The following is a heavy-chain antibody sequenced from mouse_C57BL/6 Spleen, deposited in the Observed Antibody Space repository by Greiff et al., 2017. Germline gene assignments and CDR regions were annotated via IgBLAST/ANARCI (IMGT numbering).Heavy chain of an antibody. D-gene: IGHD1-1*01. CDR3: AREYYGYAMDY. Sequence: QVQLQQSGAELVKPGASVKISCKASGYAFSSYWMNWVKQRPGKGLEWIGQIYPGDGDTNYNGKFKGKATLTADKSSSTAYMQLRSLTSEDSALLICAREYYGYAMDYWGQGTSVTVSA. CDR2: IYPGDGDT. V-gene: IGHV1-80*01. CDR1: GYAFSSYW. J-gene: IGHJ4*01.